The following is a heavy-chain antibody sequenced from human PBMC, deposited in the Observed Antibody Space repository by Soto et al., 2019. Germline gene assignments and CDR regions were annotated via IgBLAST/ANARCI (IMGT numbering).Heavy chain of an antibody. CDR2: IYNSGTT. V-gene: IGHV4-31*03. CDR3: ARDPAP. J-gene: IGHJ5*02. Sequence: QVQLQESGPGLVKPSETLSLTCTVSGGSITRGGYYWSWIRQHPGKGLEWIGDIYNSGTTYYNPSLKSRVTISVDTAKNQFSLKLTSVTAADTAVYYCARDPAPWGQGTLVTVSS. CDR1: GGSITRGGYY.